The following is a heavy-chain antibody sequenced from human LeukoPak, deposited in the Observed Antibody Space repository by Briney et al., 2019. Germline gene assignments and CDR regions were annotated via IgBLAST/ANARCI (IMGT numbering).Heavy chain of an antibody. J-gene: IGHJ4*02. D-gene: IGHD2-15*01. CDR3: ASLELGYCSGGSCYGADY. Sequence: ASVKVSCKASGYTFTGYYIHWVRQAPGQGLEWMGWINPNSGGTNYAQKFQGRVTMTRDTSISTAYMELSRLRSDDTAVYYCASLELGYCSGGSCYGADYWAREPWSPSPQ. CDR1: GYTFTGYY. CDR2: INPNSGGT. V-gene: IGHV1-2*02.